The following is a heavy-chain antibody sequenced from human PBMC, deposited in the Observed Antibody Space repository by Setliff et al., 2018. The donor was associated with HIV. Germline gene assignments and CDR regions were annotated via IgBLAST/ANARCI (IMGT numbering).Heavy chain of an antibody. J-gene: IGHJ4*02. V-gene: IGHV5-51*01. CDR1: GYVFTNYW. Sequence: PGESLKISCKSSGYVFTNYWIGWVRQMPGKGLEWMGIISPDDSDTRYSPSFQGQVTISVDKSTSTAYLQWSSLKASDSAIYYCVRRVGGRGYYFDYWGQGTPVTVSS. CDR3: VRRVGGRGYYFDY. D-gene: IGHD3-10*01. CDR2: ISPDDSDT.